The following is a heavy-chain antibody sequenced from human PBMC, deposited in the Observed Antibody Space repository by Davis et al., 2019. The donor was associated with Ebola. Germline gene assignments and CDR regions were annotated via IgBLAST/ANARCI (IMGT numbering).Heavy chain of an antibody. CDR3: ARNVHDYGMDV. CDR2: INHSGST. CDR1: GGSFSGYY. D-gene: IGHD3-10*02. Sequence: GSLRLSCAVYGGSFSGYYWSWIRQPPGKGLEWIGEINHSGSTNYNPSLKSRVTISVDPSKNQFSLKLSSVTAADTAVYYCARNVHDYGMDVWGQGTTVTVSS. J-gene: IGHJ6*02. V-gene: IGHV4-34*01.